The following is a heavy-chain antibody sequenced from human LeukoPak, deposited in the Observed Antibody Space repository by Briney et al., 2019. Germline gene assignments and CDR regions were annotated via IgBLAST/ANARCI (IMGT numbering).Heavy chain of an antibody. J-gene: IGHJ6*02. V-gene: IGHV3-30*03. CDR1: GFTFSSYG. CDR3: ARWANYKVMDV. CDR2: ISYDGSNK. Sequence: PGRSLRLSCAASGFTFSSYGMHWVRQAPGKGLEWVAVISYDGSNKYYADSVKDRFTISRDNSKNTLYLQMNSLRVEDTAVYYCARWANYKVMDVWGQGTTVTVSS.